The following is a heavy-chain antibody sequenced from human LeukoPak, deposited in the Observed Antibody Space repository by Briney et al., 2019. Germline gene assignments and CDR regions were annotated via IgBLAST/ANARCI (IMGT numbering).Heavy chain of an antibody. Sequence: ASVRVSCKASEYPCTSYYIHWVRQAPGQGLEWMGKINPSGGTTNYSHKFQGRVTMTRDTSTNTVYMQLSSLSSEDTAIYYCARGFYYDSSGYHYQDTFDVWGQGTMVTVSS. CDR2: INPSGGTT. J-gene: IGHJ3*01. CDR3: ARGFYYDSSGYHYQDTFDV. V-gene: IGHV1-46*01. CDR1: EYPCTSYY. D-gene: IGHD3-22*01.